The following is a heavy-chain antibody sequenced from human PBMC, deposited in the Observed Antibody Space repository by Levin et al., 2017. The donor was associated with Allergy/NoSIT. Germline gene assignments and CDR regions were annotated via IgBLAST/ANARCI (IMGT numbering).Heavy chain of an antibody. CDR3: ARVSYYGEWDY. D-gene: IGHD1-26*01. V-gene: IGHV3-48*03. J-gene: IGHJ4*02. CDR2: ISSSGSTI. CDR1: GFTFSSYE. Sequence: GGSLRLSCAASGFTFSSYEMNWVRQAPGKGLEWVSYISSSGSTIYYADSVKGRFTISRDNAKNSLYLQMNSLRAEDTAVYYCARVSYYGEWDYWGQGTLVTVSS.